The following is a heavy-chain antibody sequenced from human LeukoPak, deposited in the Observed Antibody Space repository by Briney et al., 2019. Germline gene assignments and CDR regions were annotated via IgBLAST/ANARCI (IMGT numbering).Heavy chain of an antibody. CDR3: AKDGSSSVARYFDY. V-gene: IGHV3-30*02. CDR2: IRYDGSNK. CDR1: GFTFSSYG. J-gene: IGHJ4*02. Sequence: PGGSLRLSCAASGFTFSSYGMHWVRQAPGKGLEWVAFIRYDGSNKYYADSVKGRFTISRDNSKNALYLQMNSLRAEDTAVYYCAKDGSSSVARYFDYWGQGTLVTVSS. D-gene: IGHD6-13*01.